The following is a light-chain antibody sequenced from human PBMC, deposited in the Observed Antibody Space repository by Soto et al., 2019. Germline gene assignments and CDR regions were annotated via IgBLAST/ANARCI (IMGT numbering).Light chain of an antibody. Sequence: EIVLTQSPGTLSLSPGERATLSCRASQSVSSTYLAWYQQKPGQAPRLLIYGASTRATGIEDRFSGSGSGTDVILSISRLEPEDFAVYHCQLYDTAPPGYTFAQGTKLEI. CDR1: QSVSSTY. CDR2: GAS. V-gene: IGKV3-20*01. J-gene: IGKJ2*01. CDR3: QLYDTAPPGYT.